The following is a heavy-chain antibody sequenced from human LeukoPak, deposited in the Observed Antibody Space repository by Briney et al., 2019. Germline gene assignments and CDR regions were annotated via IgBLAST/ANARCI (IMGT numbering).Heavy chain of an antibody. J-gene: IGHJ4*02. Sequence: GGSLRLSCAASGFTFSSYWMSWVRQAPGKGLEWVANIKQDGSEKYYVDSVKGRFTISRDNAKNSLYLQMSSLRGEDTAVYYCARDLWELLSGFDYWGQGTPVTVSS. V-gene: IGHV3-7*01. CDR1: GFTFSSYW. D-gene: IGHD1-26*01. CDR3: ARDLWELLSGFDY. CDR2: IKQDGSEK.